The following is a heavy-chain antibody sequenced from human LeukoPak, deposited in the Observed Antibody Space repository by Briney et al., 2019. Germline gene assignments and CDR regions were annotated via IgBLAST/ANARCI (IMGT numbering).Heavy chain of an antibody. Sequence: PGGSLRLSCAASGFTFSSYNMNWVRQAPGKGLEWVSYISSSSSTIYYADSVKGRFTISRDNAKNSLYLQMNSLRDEDTAVYYCARGGVGATGGLFDYWGQGTLVTVSS. D-gene: IGHD1-26*01. J-gene: IGHJ4*02. CDR2: ISSSSSTI. CDR1: GFTFSSYN. V-gene: IGHV3-48*02. CDR3: ARGGVGATGGLFDY.